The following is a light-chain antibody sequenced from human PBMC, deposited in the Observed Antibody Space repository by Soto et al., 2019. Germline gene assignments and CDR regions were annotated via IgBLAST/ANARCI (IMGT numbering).Light chain of an antibody. J-gene: IGKJ1*01. Sequence: EIVMTQSPATLSVSPGERATLSCRASQSVSSNLAWYQQKPGQAPRLLISGASTRATGFPARFSGSGSGAEFTLTLSSLQSEDFAVYYCQQYNNWPKTFGQGTKVEIK. CDR2: GAS. CDR1: QSVSSN. V-gene: IGKV3-15*01. CDR3: QQYNNWPKT.